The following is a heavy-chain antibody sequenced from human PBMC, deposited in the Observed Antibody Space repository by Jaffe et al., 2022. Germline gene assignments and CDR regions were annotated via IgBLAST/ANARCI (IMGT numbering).Heavy chain of an antibody. CDR2: IKGSVTES. Sequence: EVQLLESGGGLVQPGGSQRLSCAASGFTFSNYVITWVRQAPGRGLEWVSAIKGSVTESYYADSVKGRFTISRDNSKNIVYLQMNGLRGEDTATYYCAKRSRDHGLRGPWYIDVWGRGTLVTVSS. D-gene: IGHD2-21*02. V-gene: IGHV3-23*01. CDR1: GFTFSNYV. CDR3: AKRSRDHGLRGPWYIDV. J-gene: IGHJ2*01.